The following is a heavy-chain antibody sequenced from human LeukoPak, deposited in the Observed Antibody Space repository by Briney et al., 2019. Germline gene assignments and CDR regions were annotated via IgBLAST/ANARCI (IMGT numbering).Heavy chain of an antibody. V-gene: IGHV3-21*01. D-gene: IGHD3-9*01. CDR3: ARARPAYYDILTTYYFDY. J-gene: IGHJ4*02. CDR2: ISSSSSYI. Sequence: GGSLRLSCAASRFTFSNYVMSWVRQAPGKGLEWVSSISSSSSYIYYADSVKGRFTISRDNAKNSLYLQMNSLRAEDTAVYYCARARPAYYDILTTYYFDYWGQGTLVTVSS. CDR1: RFTFSNYV.